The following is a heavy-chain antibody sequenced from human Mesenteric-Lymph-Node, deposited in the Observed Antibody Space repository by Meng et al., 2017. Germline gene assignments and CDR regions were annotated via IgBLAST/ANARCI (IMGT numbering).Heavy chain of an antibody. V-gene: IGHV3-30*03. CDR1: GFTFSSYW. CDR3: ARVGPATYYYGSGSYEVAFDY. J-gene: IGHJ4*02. Sequence: GGSLRLSCAASGFTFSSYWMSWVRQAPGKGLEWVAVISYDGSNKYYADSVKGRFTISRDNSKNTLYLQMNSLRAEDTAVYYCARVGPATYYYGSGSYEVAFDYWGQGTLVTVSS. D-gene: IGHD3-10*01. CDR2: ISYDGSNK.